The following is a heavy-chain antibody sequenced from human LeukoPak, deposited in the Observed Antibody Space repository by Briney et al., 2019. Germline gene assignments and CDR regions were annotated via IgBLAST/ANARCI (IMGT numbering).Heavy chain of an antibody. D-gene: IGHD2-2*01. Sequence: GGSLRLSCAASGFTFSSYEMNWVRRAPGKGLEWVSYISVSGSLIYYADSVKGRFTISRDNAKNSLYLQMNSLRAEDTAVYYCARQAIPDYWGLGTLVTVSS. CDR3: ARQAIPDY. J-gene: IGHJ4*02. CDR1: GFTFSSYE. V-gene: IGHV3-48*03. CDR2: ISVSGSLI.